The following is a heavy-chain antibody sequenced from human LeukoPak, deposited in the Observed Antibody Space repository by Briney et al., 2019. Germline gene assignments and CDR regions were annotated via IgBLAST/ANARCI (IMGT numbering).Heavy chain of an antibody. Sequence: PGGSLRLSCAASGFTVSGNYMSWVRQAPGKGLEWVSLLYSGGSTYYADSVKGRFSISRDNSKNTLYLQMNSLRAEDTAVYYCASIADDSSDFDYWGQGTLVTVSS. V-gene: IGHV3-66*01. D-gene: IGHD3-22*01. J-gene: IGHJ4*02. CDR2: LYSGGST. CDR1: GFTVSGNY. CDR3: ASIADDSSDFDY.